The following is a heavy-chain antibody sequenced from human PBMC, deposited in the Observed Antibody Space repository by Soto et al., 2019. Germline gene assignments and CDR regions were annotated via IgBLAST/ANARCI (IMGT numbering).Heavy chain of an antibody. Sequence: ASVKVSCSASCYTFTSYGISWVRQSPEQGLEWMGWISAYNGNTNYAQKLQGRVTMTTDTSTSTAYMELRSLRSEDTAVYYCARDNPSLSGASLFDYWGQGTQVTVSS. V-gene: IGHV1-18*01. D-gene: IGHD2-8*02. CDR1: CYTFTSYG. CDR3: ARDNPSLSGASLFDY. CDR2: ISAYNGNT. J-gene: IGHJ4*02.